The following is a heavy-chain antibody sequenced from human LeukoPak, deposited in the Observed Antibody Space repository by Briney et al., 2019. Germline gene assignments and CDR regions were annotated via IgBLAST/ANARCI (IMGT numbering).Heavy chain of an antibody. D-gene: IGHD6-13*01. CDR3: ATSSGAAAAYYFDY. CDR1: GGSFSGYY. Sequence: SETLSLTCAVYGGSFSGYYWSWIRQPPGKGLEWIGGIYYSGSTYYNPSLKSRVTISVDTSKNQFSLKLSSVTAADTAVYYCATSSGAAAAYYFDYWGQGTLVTVSS. V-gene: IGHV4-34*01. J-gene: IGHJ4*02. CDR2: IYYSGST.